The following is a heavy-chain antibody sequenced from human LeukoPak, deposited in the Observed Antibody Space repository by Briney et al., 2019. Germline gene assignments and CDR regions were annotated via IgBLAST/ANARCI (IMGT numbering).Heavy chain of an antibody. J-gene: IGHJ5*02. CDR2: ISGSATT. CDR1: GFTFINAW. D-gene: IGHD2-15*01. V-gene: IGHV3-23*01. CDR3: AKSKEDCCGSFDP. Sequence: GGSLRLSCAASGFTFINAWMSWVRQAPGKGLEWVSAISGSATTYYADSVRGRFIISRDNSKNTLYLQMSSLRAEDTAVYYCAKSKEDCCGSFDPWGQGTLVTVSS.